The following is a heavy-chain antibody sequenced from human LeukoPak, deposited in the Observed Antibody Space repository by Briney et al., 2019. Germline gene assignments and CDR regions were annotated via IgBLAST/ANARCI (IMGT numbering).Heavy chain of an antibody. V-gene: IGHV3-33*08. CDR1: GFTFSSYA. CDR3: ARDVGYCSSTSCYRYYGMDV. J-gene: IGHJ6*02. D-gene: IGHD2-2*02. CDR2: IWYDGSNK. Sequence: GGSLRLSCAASGFTFSSYAMHWVRQAPGKGLEWVAVIWYDGSNKYYADSVKGRFTISRDNSKNTLYLQMNSLRAEDTAVYYCARDVGYCSSTSCYRYYGMDVWGQGTTVTVSS.